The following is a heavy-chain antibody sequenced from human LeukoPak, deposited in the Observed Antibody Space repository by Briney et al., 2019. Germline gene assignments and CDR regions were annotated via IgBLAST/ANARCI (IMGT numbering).Heavy chain of an antibody. J-gene: IGHJ6*02. D-gene: IGHD6-13*01. CDR1: GYTLTELS. V-gene: IGHV1-24*01. CDR3: ARGKQQLQNYYYGMDV. CDR2: FDPEDGET. Sequence: GASVKVSCTVSGYTLTELSMHWVRQAPGKGLEWMGGFDPEDGETIYAQKFQGRVTMTEDTSTDTAYMELSSLRSEDTAVYYCARGKQQLQNYYYGMDVWGQGTTVTVSS.